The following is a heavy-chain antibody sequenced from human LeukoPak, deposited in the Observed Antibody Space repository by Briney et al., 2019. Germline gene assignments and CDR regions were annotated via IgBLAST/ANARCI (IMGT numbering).Heavy chain of an antibody. Sequence: SETLSLTCAVYGGSFSGYYWSWIRQPPGEGLEWIGEINHSGSTNYNPPLKSRVTISVDTSKNQFSLKLSSVTAADTAVYYCASPRRAHLYFDYWGQGTLVTVSS. CDR1: GGSFSGYY. CDR3: ASPRRAHLYFDY. V-gene: IGHV4-34*01. CDR2: INHSGST. J-gene: IGHJ4*02.